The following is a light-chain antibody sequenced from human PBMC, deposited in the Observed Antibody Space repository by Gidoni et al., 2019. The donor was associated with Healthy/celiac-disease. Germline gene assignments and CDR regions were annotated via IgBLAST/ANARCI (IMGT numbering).Light chain of an antibody. Sequence: EIVLTQSPGTLSLSPGERATPSCRASQSVSSSYLDWYQQKPGQAPRLLIYGASSRATGIPDRFSGSGSGTDFTLTISRLEPEDFAVYYCQQYGSSPPITFGQGTRLEIK. CDR2: GAS. CDR1: QSVSSSY. V-gene: IGKV3-20*01. CDR3: QQYGSSPPIT. J-gene: IGKJ5*01.